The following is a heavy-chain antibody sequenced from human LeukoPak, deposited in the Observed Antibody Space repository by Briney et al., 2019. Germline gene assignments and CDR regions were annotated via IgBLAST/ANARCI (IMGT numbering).Heavy chain of an antibody. V-gene: IGHV1-69*04. CDR2: IIPILGIA. CDR1: GGTFSSYA. CDR3: ARDENGGNSAWFDP. D-gene: IGHD4-23*01. Sequence: GASVKVSCKASGGTFSSYAISWVRQAPGQGLEWMGRIIPILGIANYAQKFQGRVTITADKSTSTAYMELSSLRSEDTAVYYCARDENGGNSAWFDPWGQGTLVTVSS. J-gene: IGHJ5*02.